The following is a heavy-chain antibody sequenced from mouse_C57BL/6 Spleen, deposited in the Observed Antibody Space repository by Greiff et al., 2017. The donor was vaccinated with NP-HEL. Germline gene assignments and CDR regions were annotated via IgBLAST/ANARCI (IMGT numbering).Heavy chain of an antibody. Sequence: QVQLQQPGAELVKPGASVKLSCKASGYTFTSYWMHWVKQRPGQGLEWIGMIHPNSGSTNYNEKFKSKATLTVDKSSSTAYMQLSSLTSDDSAVYYCGRDGYFFAYWGQGTLVTVSA. CDR2: IHPNSGST. V-gene: IGHV1-64*01. CDR3: GRDGYFFAY. CDR1: GYTFTSYW. J-gene: IGHJ3*01. D-gene: IGHD2-3*01.